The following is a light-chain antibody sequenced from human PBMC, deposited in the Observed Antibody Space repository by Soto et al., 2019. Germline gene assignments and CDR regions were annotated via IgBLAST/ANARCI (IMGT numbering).Light chain of an antibody. V-gene: IGLV2-8*01. Sequence: QSALTQPPSASGSPGQSVTISCTGTSSDVGGHNFVSWYQHHPGKAPKLMIYEVSKRPSGVPDRFSASKSGNTASLTVSGLQAEDEADYYCAAWDDNLSGPVFGGGTKLTVL. CDR3: AAWDDNLSGPV. CDR2: EVS. CDR1: SSDVGGHNF. J-gene: IGLJ3*02.